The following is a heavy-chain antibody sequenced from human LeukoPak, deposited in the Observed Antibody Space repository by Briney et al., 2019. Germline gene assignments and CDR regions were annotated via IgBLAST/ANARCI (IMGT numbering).Heavy chain of an antibody. CDR3: ARDVFLASDAFDI. CDR1: GGSISSSSYY. D-gene: IGHD2-2*01. CDR2: IYYSGST. V-gene: IGHV4-39*02. Sequence: SETLSLTCTVSGGSISSSSYYWGWIRQPPGKGLEWIGSIYYSGSTYYNPSLKSRVTISVDTSKNQFSLKLSSVTAADTAIYYCARDVFLASDAFDIWGQGTMVSVSS. J-gene: IGHJ3*02.